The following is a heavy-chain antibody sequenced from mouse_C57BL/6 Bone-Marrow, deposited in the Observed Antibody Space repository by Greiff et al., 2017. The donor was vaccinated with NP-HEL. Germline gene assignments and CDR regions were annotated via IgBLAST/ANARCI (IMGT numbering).Heavy chain of an antibody. V-gene: IGHV1-63*01. D-gene: IGHD3-2*02. CDR1: GYTFTNYW. CDR2: IYPGGGYT. CDR3: ARPLDSSGSWFAY. J-gene: IGHJ3*01. Sequence: QVQLQQSGAELVRPGTSVKMSCKASGYTFTNYWIGWAKQRPGHGLEWIGDIYPGGGYTNYNEKFKGKATLTADKSSSTAYMQFSSLTSEDSAIYYCARPLDSSGSWFAYWGQGTLVTVSA.